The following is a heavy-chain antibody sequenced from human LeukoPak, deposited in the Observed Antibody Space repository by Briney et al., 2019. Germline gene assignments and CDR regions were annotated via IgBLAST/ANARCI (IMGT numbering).Heavy chain of an antibody. CDR1: GFTFSSYA. D-gene: IGHD1-7*01. CDR2: ISYDGSNK. Sequence: GGSLRLSCAASGFTFSSYAMHWVRQAPGKGLEWVAVISYDGSNKYYADSVKGRFTISRDNSKNTLYLQMNSLRAEDTAVYYFGGAATTLSPNWFAPGGQGTLVTVSS. J-gene: IGHJ5*02. CDR3: GGAATTLSPNWFAP. V-gene: IGHV3-30-3*01.